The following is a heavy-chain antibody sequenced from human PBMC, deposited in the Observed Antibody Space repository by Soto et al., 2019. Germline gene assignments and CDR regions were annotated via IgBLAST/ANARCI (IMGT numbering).Heavy chain of an antibody. D-gene: IGHD5-12*01. CDR2: ISSSSSYI. CDR3: ARDRWAVATIFDY. Sequence: PGGSLRLSCAASGFTFSSYSMNWVRQAPGKGLEWVSSISSSSSYIYYADSVKGRFTISRDNAKNSLYLQMNSLRAEDTAVYYCARDRWAVATIFDYWGQGTLVTVSS. CDR1: GFTFSSYS. V-gene: IGHV3-21*01. J-gene: IGHJ4*02.